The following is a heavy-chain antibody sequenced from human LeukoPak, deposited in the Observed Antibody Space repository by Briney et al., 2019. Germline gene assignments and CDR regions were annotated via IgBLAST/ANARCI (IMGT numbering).Heavy chain of an antibody. D-gene: IGHD2-15*01. CDR1: GYTFTGYY. CDR3: ARALGYCSGGSCYPSYYFDY. CDR2: INPNSGGT. V-gene: IGHV1-2*06. Sequence: ASVKVSCKASGYTFTGYYMHWVRQAPGHGLEWIGRINPNSGGTNYAQKFQGRVTMNRDTSISTACMELSRLRSDDTAVYYCARALGYCSGGSCYPSYYFDYWGQGTLVTVSS. J-gene: IGHJ4*02.